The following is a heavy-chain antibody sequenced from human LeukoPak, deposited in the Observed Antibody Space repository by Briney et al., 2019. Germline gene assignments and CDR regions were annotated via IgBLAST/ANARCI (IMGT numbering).Heavy chain of an antibody. CDR1: GGSINNYY. V-gene: IGHV4-59*01. J-gene: IGHJ4*02. CDR2: IYYSGNT. D-gene: IGHD2-15*01. Sequence: SETLSLTCTVSGGSINNYYWSWIRQPPGKGLEWIGYIYYSGNTNYNPSLKSRVTISVDTSKTQFSLRLTSVTAADTAVYYCAREPSERGFCSVSSCAGVFDYWGQGTLITVSS. CDR3: AREPSERGFCSVSSCAGVFDY.